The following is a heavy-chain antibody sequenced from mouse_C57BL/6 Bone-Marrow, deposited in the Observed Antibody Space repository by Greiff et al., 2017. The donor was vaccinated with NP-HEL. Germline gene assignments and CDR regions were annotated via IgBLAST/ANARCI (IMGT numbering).Heavy chain of an antibody. J-gene: IGHJ3*01. CDR2: IYPGSGNT. D-gene: IGHD2-5*01. CDR1: GYSFTGYY. V-gene: IGHV1-66*01. Sequence: VKLMESGPELVKPGASVKISCKASGYSFTGYYIHWVKQRPGQGLEWIGWIYPGSGNTKYNEKFKGKATLTADTSSSTAYMQLSSLTSEDSAVYYCARNDYSNLFAYWGQGTLVTVSA. CDR3: ARNDYSNLFAY.